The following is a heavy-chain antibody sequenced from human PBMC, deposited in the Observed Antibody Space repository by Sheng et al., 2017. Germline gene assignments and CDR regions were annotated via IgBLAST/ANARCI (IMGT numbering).Heavy chain of an antibody. CDR3: ARGEMGSSWYGGLYYFDY. Sequence: QVQLVESEGGVVQPGRSLRLSCAASGFTFSNYAMHWVRQAPGKGLEWVAVISYDGKNKYYAESVKGRFTISRDNSKKTLHQQMNNLRAEDTAMYYCARGEMGSSWYGGLYYFDYWGQGTLVTVSS. CDR2: ISYDGKNK. D-gene: IGHD6-13*01. V-gene: IGHV3-30*04. J-gene: IGHJ4*02. CDR1: GFTFSNYA.